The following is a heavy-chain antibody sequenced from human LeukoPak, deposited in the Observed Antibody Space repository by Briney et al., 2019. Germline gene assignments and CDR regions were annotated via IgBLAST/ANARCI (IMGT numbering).Heavy chain of an antibody. J-gene: IGHJ4*02. D-gene: IGHD5-24*01. V-gene: IGHV3-7*01. CDR2: IQQGGSAK. CDR3: ARIRGDGSTFEY. Sequence: GGSLRLSCAASGFTSSSYWMSWVRQAPGKGLEWVANIQQGGSAKYYVDSVKGRFTISRDDAKNSLYLQMDSLRAEDTTVYFCARIRGDGSTFEYWGRGTLVTVSS. CDR1: GFTSSSYW.